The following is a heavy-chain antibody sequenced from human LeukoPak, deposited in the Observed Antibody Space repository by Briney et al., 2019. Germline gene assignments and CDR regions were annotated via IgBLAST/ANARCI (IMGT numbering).Heavy chain of an antibody. CDR1: GFTFSDYA. J-gene: IGHJ6*03. Sequence: GGSLRLSCAASGFTFSDYAMNWVRQAPGKGLEWVSSISSGGSYISYADSVKGRFTVSRDNAKDSLFLQMRSLRAEDTAVYYCARDLTLTANYYYYYYMDVWGKGTTVTVSS. CDR3: ARDLTLTANYYYYYYMDV. CDR2: ISSGGSYI. V-gene: IGHV3-21*01. D-gene: IGHD2-21*02.